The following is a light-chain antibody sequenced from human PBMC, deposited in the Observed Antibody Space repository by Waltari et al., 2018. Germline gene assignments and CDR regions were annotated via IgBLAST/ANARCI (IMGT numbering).Light chain of an antibody. V-gene: IGKV1-39*01. CDR1: QSISTY. CDR2: AAS. J-gene: IGKJ2*01. CDR3: QQSYSSLYT. Sequence: DIQMTQSPSSLSASVGDRVTITCRASQSISTYLNWFQQKTGEAPKLLIYAASSLQGGVPSRFSGSGSGTDFTLTITSLQPEDFATYFCQQSYSSLYTFGQGTKLEI.